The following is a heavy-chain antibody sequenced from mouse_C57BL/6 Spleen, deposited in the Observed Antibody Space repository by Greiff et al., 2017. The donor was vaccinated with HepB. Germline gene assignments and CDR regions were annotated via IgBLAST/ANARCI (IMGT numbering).Heavy chain of an antibody. CDR3: ARRNDTPAFDY. D-gene: IGHD2-14*01. CDR1: GYTFTSYW. J-gene: IGHJ2*01. CDR2: IDPSDSYT. Sequence: QVQLQQPGAELVMPGASVKLSCKASGYTFTSYWMHWVKQRPGQGLEWIGEIDPSDSYTNYNQKFKGKSTLTVDKSSSTAYMQLSSLTSEDSAVYYCARRNDTPAFDYWGQGTTLTVSS. V-gene: IGHV1-69*01.